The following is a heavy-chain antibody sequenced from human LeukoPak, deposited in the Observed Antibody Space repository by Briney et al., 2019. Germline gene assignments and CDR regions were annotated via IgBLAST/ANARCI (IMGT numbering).Heavy chain of an antibody. CDR1: GFTFSSYS. V-gene: IGHV3-21*01. J-gene: IGHJ5*02. CDR2: ISSSSSYI. CDR3: ARDLRITMVRGVIP. Sequence: PGGSLRLSCAASGFTFSSYSMNWVRQAPGKGLEWVSSISSSSSYIYYADSVKGRFTISRDNAKNSLYLQMNSLRAEDTAVYYCARDLRITMVRGVIPWGQGTLVTVSS. D-gene: IGHD3-10*01.